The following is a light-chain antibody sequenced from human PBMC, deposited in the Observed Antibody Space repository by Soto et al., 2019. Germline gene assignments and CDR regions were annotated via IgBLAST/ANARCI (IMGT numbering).Light chain of an antibody. V-gene: IGKV1-5*01. CDR3: QQYISYPYT. J-gene: IGKJ2*01. CDR2: DAS. CDR1: QTTNTW. Sequence: DIQMTQFPSTLSASVGDRVTITCRASQTTNTWLAWYQQKPGTAPKLLNYDASSLEGGVPSRFSASGSGTEFTLTISSLQPDDLATYYCQQYISYPYTFGQGSK.